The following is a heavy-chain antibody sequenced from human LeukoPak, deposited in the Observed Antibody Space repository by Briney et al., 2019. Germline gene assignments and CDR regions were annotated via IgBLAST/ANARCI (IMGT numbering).Heavy chain of an antibody. Sequence: GGSLRLSCAASGFILSTHGMHWVRQAPGKGLEWVAGMWYDGSREDYADSVKGRFTTSRDMSKNTLNLQMNSLRVEDTAMFYCARDLSFGSLDFRGQGTLVTVSS. CDR2: MWYDGSRE. D-gene: IGHD1-26*01. V-gene: IGHV3-33*01. J-gene: IGHJ4*02. CDR3: ARDLSFGSLDF. CDR1: GFILSTHG.